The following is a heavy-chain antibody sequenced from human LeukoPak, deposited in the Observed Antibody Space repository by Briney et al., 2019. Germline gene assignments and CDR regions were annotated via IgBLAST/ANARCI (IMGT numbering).Heavy chain of an antibody. D-gene: IGHD2-2*01. CDR1: GYTFTDYF. Sequence: GASVKVSCKASGYTFTDYFMHWVRQAPGQGLEWMGWINPNSGGTNYAQKFQGRVTMTRDTSISTADMELSRLRSDDTAVYYCARGGVVPTARHSDYWGQGTLVTVSS. J-gene: IGHJ4*02. CDR2: INPNSGGT. CDR3: ARGGVVPTARHSDY. V-gene: IGHV1-2*02.